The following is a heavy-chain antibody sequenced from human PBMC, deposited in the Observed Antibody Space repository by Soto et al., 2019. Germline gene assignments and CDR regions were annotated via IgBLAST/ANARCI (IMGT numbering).Heavy chain of an antibody. CDR2: IIPIFGTA. CDR1: GGTFSSYA. D-gene: IGHD1-26*01. J-gene: IGHJ6*02. Sequence: SVKVSCKASGGTFSSYAISWVRQAPGQGLEWMGGIIPIFGTANYAQKFQGRVTITADESTSTAYMELSSLRSEDTAVYYCAKNVVGATKGYYYYGMYVWGQGTTVTVS. CDR3: AKNVVGATKGYYYYGMYV. V-gene: IGHV1-69*13.